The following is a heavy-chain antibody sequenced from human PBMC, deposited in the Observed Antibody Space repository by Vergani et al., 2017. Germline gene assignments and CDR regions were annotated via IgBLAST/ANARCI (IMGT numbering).Heavy chain of an antibody. CDR2: ISYDGSNK. CDR1: GFTFSSYG. V-gene: IGHV3-30*18. J-gene: IGHJ6*03. CDR3: AKAAIFGVVIPPDYYYYMDV. Sequence: QVQLVESGGGVVQPGRSLRLSCAASGFTFSSYGMHWVRQAPGKGLEWVAVISYDGSNKYYADSVKGRFTISRDNSKNTLYLQMNSLRAEDTAVYYCAKAAIFGVVIPPDYYYYMDVWGKGTTVTVSS. D-gene: IGHD3-3*01.